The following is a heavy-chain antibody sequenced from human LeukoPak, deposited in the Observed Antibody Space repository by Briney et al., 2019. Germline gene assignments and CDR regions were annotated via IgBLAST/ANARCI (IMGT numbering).Heavy chain of an antibody. CDR3: ARGPTYYDILTGYTI. D-gene: IGHD3-9*01. CDR2: ISYDGSNK. CDR1: GFTFSNYT. J-gene: IGHJ4*02. Sequence: GGSLRLSCAASGFTFSNYTIHWVRQAPGKGLEWVAVISYDGSNKYYADSVKGRFTISRDNSKNTLYLQMNSLRTEDTAVYYCARGPTYYDILTGYTIWGQGTLVTVSS. V-gene: IGHV3-30-3*01.